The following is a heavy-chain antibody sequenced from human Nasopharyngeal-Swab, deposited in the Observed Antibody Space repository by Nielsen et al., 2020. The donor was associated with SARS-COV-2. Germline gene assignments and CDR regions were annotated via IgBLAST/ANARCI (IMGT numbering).Heavy chain of an antibody. CDR2: ISIGNSYI. CDR3: ARVRYYGSGDYRPHYFDF. J-gene: IGHJ4*01. V-gene: IGHV3-21*01. Sequence: GGSLRLSCAASGFSFSASGMSWVRRAPGKGRERVSSISIGNSYILYADSVKGRFTISRDNVRESMFLQMNSLIADDTAVYYCARVRYYGSGDYRPHYFDFWGHGTLVTVSS. D-gene: IGHD3-10*01. CDR1: GFSFSASG.